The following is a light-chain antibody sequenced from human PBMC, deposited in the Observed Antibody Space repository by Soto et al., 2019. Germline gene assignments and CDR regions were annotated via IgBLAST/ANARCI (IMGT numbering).Light chain of an antibody. CDR2: EVN. Sequence: QSALTQPPSASGSPGQSVAVSCTGTTNDVGAYNYVSWYQQHPGKAPKLILYEVNKRPSGVPDRFSGSKSGNTASLTVSGLQAEDEADYYCASCGGNDNFDVFGTGTKLTVL. J-gene: IGLJ1*01. CDR3: ASCGGNDNFDV. V-gene: IGLV2-8*01. CDR1: TNDVGAYNY.